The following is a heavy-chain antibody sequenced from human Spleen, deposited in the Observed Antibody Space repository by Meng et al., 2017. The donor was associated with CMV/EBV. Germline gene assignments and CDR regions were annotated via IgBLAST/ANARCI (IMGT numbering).Heavy chain of an antibody. CDR2: IYYNGNT. J-gene: IGHJ5*02. CDR3: ALTAVNWFDP. CDR1: GGSMGRGTYH. D-gene: IGHD1-20*01. Sequence: LTGTVSGGSMGRGTYHWAWIRQPPGKGLEWIGSIYYNGNTFYNPSLKSRVTISGDTSKNQFSLKVSSLTAADTAVYYCALTAVNWFDPWGHGTLVTVSS. V-gene: IGHV4-39*07.